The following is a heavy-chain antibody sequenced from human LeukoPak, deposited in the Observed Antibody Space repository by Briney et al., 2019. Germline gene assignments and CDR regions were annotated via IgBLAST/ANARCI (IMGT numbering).Heavy chain of an antibody. Sequence: TSETLSLTCAVSGGSISSSNWWSWVRQPPGKGLEWVSAISGSGGSTYYADSVKGRFTISRDNSKNTLYLQMNSLRAEDTAVYYWPKNNNMFGGPPPPGGQEPRVPVPS. D-gene: IGHD3-10*02. CDR3: PKNNNMFGGPPPP. V-gene: IGHV3-23*01. CDR2: ISGSGGST. CDR1: GGSISSSN. J-gene: IGHJ5*02.